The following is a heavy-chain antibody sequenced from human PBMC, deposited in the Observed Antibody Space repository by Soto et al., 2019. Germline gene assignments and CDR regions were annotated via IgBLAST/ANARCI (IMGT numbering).Heavy chain of an antibody. J-gene: IGHJ4*02. CDR3: ARDLSIGSVYCGSEAIDN. CDR2: IIPILSTA. CDR1: GGTFSTST. Sequence: QVQLVQSGAEVKKPGSSVKVSCKASGGTFSTSTFTWVRQAPGQGLEWMGRIIPILSTADYAHQFQGTVTITADEATSTVYMELISLRSQDKGVYYCARDLSIGSVYCGSEAIDNWGQGTLVTVSS. D-gene: IGHD5-12*01. V-gene: IGHV1-69*08.